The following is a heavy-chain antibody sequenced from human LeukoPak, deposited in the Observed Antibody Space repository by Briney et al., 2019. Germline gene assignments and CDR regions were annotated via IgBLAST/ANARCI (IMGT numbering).Heavy chain of an antibody. CDR3: ARADYYYGSGSYPPPPFDY. J-gene: IGHJ4*02. D-gene: IGHD3-10*01. CDR2: IIPIFGTA. CDR1: GGTFSSYA. Sequence: ASVKVSCKASGGTFSSYAISWVRQAPGQGLEWMGGIIPIFGTANYAQKFQGRVTITADESTSTAYMELSSLGSEDTAVYYCARADYYYGSGSYPPPPFDYWGQGTLVTVSS. V-gene: IGHV1-69*13.